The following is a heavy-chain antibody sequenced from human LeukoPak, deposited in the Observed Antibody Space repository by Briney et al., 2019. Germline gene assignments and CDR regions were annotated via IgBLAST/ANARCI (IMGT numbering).Heavy chain of an antibody. CDR3: IRWSGSYRTFDY. D-gene: IGHD1-26*01. J-gene: IGHJ4*02. V-gene: IGHV4-34*03. CDR1: GGPFSGYY. Sequence: SETLSLTCAVYGGPFSGYYWSWIRQPPGKGLEWIGEINHSGSTNYNPSLKSRVTISVDKSKNQFSLKLSSVTAADTAVYYCIRWSGSYRTFDYWGQGTLVTVSS. CDR2: INHSGST.